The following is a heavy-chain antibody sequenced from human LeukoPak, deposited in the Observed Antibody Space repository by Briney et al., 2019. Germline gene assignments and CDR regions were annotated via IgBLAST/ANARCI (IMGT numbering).Heavy chain of an antibody. V-gene: IGHV3-7*01. CDR3: ATYTHWVAGDV. CDR1: GFTFSESW. J-gene: IGHJ6*02. Sequence: GGSLRLSCTASGFTFSESWMSWVRQAPGKGLEWVANMNQDGSEKDYVDSVKGRFTISRDNARESLYLQMSSLRAEDTAVYYCATYTHWVAGDVWGHGTTVTVSS. D-gene: IGHD3-16*01. CDR2: MNQDGSEK.